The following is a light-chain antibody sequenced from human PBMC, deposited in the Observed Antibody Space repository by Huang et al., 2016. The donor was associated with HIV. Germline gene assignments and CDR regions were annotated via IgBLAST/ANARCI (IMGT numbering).Light chain of an antibody. CDR1: QDIRNY. Sequence: IHMTQSPASLSASVGERVTISCQASQDIRNYLNWYQQKPGKAPTLLIYDASNLQTGDPSRFSGNGSGTDFTITISSLQPEDIATYYCQQYDNLYTFGQGTKLEIK. CDR2: DAS. V-gene: IGKV1-33*01. J-gene: IGKJ2*01. CDR3: QQYDNLYT.